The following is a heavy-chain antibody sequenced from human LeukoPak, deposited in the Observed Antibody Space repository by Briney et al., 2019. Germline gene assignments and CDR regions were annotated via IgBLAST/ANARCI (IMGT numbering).Heavy chain of an antibody. Sequence: ASVKVSCKASGYTFTSYYMRWVRQAPGQGLEWMGIINPSGGSTSYAQKFQGRVTMTRDTSTSTVYMELSSLRSEDTAVYYCARDSYYDSSGYRNSDAFDIWGQGTMVTVSS. CDR1: GYTFTSYY. J-gene: IGHJ3*02. CDR2: INPSGGST. CDR3: ARDSYYDSSGYRNSDAFDI. D-gene: IGHD3-22*01. V-gene: IGHV1-46*01.